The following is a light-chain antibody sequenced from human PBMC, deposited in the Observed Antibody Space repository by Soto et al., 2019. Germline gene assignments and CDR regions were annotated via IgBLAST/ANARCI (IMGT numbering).Light chain of an antibody. CDR3: QKYGSVPC. Sequence: DIQMTQSPTSLSASVGDRVTITCRASQGIRNFVAWYQQKPGKAPKLLIYAASTLQSGVPSRFSGSGSGTDFTLTINSLQPEDVATYCCQKYGSVPCFGPGTKVEIK. V-gene: IGKV1-27*01. J-gene: IGKJ3*01. CDR2: AAS. CDR1: QGIRNF.